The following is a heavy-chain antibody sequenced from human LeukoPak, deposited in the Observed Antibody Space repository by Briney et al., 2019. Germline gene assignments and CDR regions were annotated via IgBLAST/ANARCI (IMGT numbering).Heavy chain of an antibody. CDR2: IYYSGST. V-gene: IGHV4-34*01. CDR3: ARRAAAGHFDP. Sequence: NPSETLSLTCAVYGGSFSGYYWSWIRQPPGKGLEWIGSIYYSGSTYYNPSLKSRVTISVDTSKNQFYLKVRSVTAADTAVYYCARRAAAGHFDPWGQGTLVTVSS. CDR1: GGSFSGYY. D-gene: IGHD6-13*01. J-gene: IGHJ5*02.